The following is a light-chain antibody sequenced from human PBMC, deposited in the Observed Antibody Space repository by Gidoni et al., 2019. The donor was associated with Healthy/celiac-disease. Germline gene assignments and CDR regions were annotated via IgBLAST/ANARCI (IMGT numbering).Light chain of an antibody. Sequence: QSALTQPASVSGSPGQSSTTSCTGTSSDVGSYNLVSWYQQHPGKAPKLMIYEGSKRPSGVSNRFSGSKSGNTASLTIAGLQAEDEADYYCCSYAGSSTDVVFGGGTKLTV. CDR1: SSDVGSYNL. CDR2: EGS. CDR3: CSYAGSSTDVV. V-gene: IGLV2-23*01. J-gene: IGLJ2*01.